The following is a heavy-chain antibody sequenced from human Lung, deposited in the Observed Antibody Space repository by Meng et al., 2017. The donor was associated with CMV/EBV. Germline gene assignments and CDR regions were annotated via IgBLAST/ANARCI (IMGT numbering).Heavy chain of an antibody. V-gene: IGHV6-1*01. D-gene: IGHD3-22*01. CDR1: GDNVPSNSAA. Sequence: SQTLSLTCAISGDNVPSNSAAWNWIRQSPSRGLEWLGRTYYRSKWYNDFAPSVKSRITFNPDTSKNQLSLHLTSVTPEDTAVYYCARDLNYYDSSGNYYVGWLDPWGQRTLVXVSS. CDR3: ARDLNYYDSSGNYYVGWLDP. J-gene: IGHJ5*02. CDR2: TYYRSKWYN.